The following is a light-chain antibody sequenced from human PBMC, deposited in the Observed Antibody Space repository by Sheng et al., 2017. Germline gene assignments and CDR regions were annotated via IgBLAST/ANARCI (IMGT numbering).Light chain of an antibody. Sequence: SSDLTQDPAVSVALGQTVRITCQGDSLRDSYVAWYQKKPGQAPVLVIYGKNNRPSGIPDRFSGSRSENTASLTITGAQAEDEAYYYCDSRDSEDSHVRVFGTGTKVAVL. V-gene: IGLV3-19*01. CDR3: DSRDSEDSHVRV. J-gene: IGLJ1*01. CDR2: GKN. CDR1: SLRDSY.